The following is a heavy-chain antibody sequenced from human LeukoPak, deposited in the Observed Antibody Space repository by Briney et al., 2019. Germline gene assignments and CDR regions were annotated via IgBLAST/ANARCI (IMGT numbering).Heavy chain of an antibody. Sequence: GGSLRLSCAASGFTFSSYAMSWVRQAPGKGLEWVSVIYSGGSTSYADSVKGRFTISRDNSRNTLYLQMNSLRAEDTAVYYCARANEWLRYFDYWGRGTLVTISS. CDR2: IYSGGST. D-gene: IGHD5-12*01. CDR1: GFTFSSYA. J-gene: IGHJ4*02. CDR3: ARANEWLRYFDY. V-gene: IGHV3-53*01.